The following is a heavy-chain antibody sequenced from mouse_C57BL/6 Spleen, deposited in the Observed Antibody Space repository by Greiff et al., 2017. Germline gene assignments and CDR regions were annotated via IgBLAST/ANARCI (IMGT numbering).Heavy chain of an antibody. CDR1: GYTFTDYY. V-gene: IGHV1-26*01. CDR3: ARKGSNPYYYAMDY. J-gene: IGHJ4*01. Sequence: VQLQQSGPELVKPGASVKKSCKASGYTFTDYYMNWVKQSHGKSLEWIGDINPNNGGTSYNQKFKGKATLTVDKSSSTAYMELRSLTSEDSAVYYCARKGSNPYYYAMDYWGQGTSVTVSS. D-gene: IGHD1-1*01. CDR2: INPNNGGT.